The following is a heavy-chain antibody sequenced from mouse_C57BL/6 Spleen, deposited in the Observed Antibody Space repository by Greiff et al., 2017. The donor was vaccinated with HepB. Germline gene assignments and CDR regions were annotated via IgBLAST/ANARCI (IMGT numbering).Heavy chain of an antibody. CDR2: IDPSDSYT. J-gene: IGHJ3*01. CDR1: GYTFTSYW. CDR3: ASVYYGNYTWFAY. D-gene: IGHD2-1*01. Sequence: QVQLQQSGAELVMPGASVKLSCKASGYTFTSYWMHWVKQRPGQGLEWIGEIDPSDSYTNYNQKFKGKSTLTVDKSSSTAYMQLSSLTSEDSAVYYCASVYYGNYTWFAYWGQGTLVTVSA. V-gene: IGHV1-69*01.